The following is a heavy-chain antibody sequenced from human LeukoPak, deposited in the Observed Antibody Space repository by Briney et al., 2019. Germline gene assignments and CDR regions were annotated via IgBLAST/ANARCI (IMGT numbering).Heavy chain of an antibody. D-gene: IGHD3-10*01. V-gene: IGHV3-23*01. Sequence: GGSLRLSCAASGFTFRSYAMSWVRQAPGKGPEWVSAISGSGGSTYYADSVKGRFTISRDNSKNTLYLQMNSLRAEDTAVYYCAKEDMVRGVIILTYYFDYWGQGTLVTVSS. J-gene: IGHJ4*02. CDR2: ISGSGGST. CDR1: GFTFRSYA. CDR3: AKEDMVRGVIILTYYFDY.